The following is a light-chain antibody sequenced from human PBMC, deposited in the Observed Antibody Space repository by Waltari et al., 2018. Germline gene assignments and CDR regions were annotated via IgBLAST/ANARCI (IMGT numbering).Light chain of an antibody. Sequence: EIVLTQSPGTLSLSPGERATLSCRASQSVSSGYFAWYQQKPGQAPRLLIHGASSRATGIPDRFGGSGSGTDFTLTLSRLEPEDFAVYYCQQYGRSWNTFGQGSKLEIK. CDR1: QSVSSGY. J-gene: IGKJ2*01. CDR2: GAS. V-gene: IGKV3-20*01. CDR3: QQYGRSWNT.